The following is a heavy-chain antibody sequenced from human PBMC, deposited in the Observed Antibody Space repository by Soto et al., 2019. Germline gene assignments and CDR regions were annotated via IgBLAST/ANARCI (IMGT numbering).Heavy chain of an antibody. Sequence: ASVKVSCKASGYIFTNYPIHWVRQAPGQRLEWMGWINAGNGNTEYSQKFQGRVTITSDTSASTAYMELSSLRSEDTAVYYCARHDYGGAFDSWGQGTLVTVSS. J-gene: IGHJ4*02. V-gene: IGHV1-3*01. D-gene: IGHD4-17*01. CDR2: INAGNGNT. CDR3: ARHDYGGAFDS. CDR1: GYIFTNYP.